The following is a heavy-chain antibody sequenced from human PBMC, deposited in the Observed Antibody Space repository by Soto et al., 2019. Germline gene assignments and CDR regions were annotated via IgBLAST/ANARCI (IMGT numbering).Heavy chain of an antibody. CDR3: ASLEWESTGYVDY. V-gene: IGHV3-7*03. J-gene: IGHJ4*02. D-gene: IGHD3-3*01. CDR2: IKRDGSEK. Sequence: EVQLVESGGGLVQPGGSLRLSCAASGFTYGSNWMSWVRQAPGKGLEWVANIKRDGSEKYYVDSVKGRFTISRDNAKNTLYLQMNSLRADDTAVYYCASLEWESTGYVDYWGQGTLVTVSS. CDR1: GFTYGSNW.